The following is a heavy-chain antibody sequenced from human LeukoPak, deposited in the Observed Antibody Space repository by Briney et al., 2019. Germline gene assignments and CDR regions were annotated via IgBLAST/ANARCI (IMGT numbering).Heavy chain of an antibody. CDR2: ISGSGGST. CDR3: ARAHVWFGELFSAFDI. V-gene: IGHV3-23*01. D-gene: IGHD3-10*01. Sequence: PGGSLRLSCAASGFTFSSYAMSWVRQAPGKGLEWVSAISGSGGSTYYADSVKGRFTISRDNSKNTLYLQMNSLRAEDTAVYYCARAHVWFGELFSAFDIWGQGTMVTVSS. CDR1: GFTFSSYA. J-gene: IGHJ3*02.